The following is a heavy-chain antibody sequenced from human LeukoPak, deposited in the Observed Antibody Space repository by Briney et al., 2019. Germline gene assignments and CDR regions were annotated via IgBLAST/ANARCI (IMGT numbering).Heavy chain of an antibody. Sequence: ASVKVSCKASGGTFSSYAISWVRQAPGQGLEWMGGIIPIFSTANYAQKFQGRVTITADRSTSTAYMELSSLRSEDTAVYYCARDGHRMYYYATSDYRFDYWGQGTLVTVSS. CDR2: IIPIFSTA. J-gene: IGHJ4*02. V-gene: IGHV1-69*06. D-gene: IGHD3-22*01. CDR1: GGTFSSYA. CDR3: ARDGHRMYYYATSDYRFDY.